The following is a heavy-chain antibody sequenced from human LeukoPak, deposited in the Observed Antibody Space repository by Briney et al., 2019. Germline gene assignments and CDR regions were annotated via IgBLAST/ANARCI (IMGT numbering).Heavy chain of an antibody. Sequence: SETLSLTCTVSGASISSFYWSWIRQPPGKGLEWIAYIYNSGSSSYNPSLKSRVTISLDTSKNQFSLKLSSVTAADTAVYYCARHEYDILTGYSSLDYWGLGALVTVSS. V-gene: IGHV4-59*08. J-gene: IGHJ4*02. CDR2: IYNSGSS. CDR1: GASISSFY. D-gene: IGHD3-9*01. CDR3: ARHEYDILTGYSSLDY.